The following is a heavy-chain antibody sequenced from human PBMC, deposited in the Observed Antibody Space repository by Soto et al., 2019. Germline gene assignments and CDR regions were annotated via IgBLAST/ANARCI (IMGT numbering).Heavy chain of an antibody. D-gene: IGHD6-13*01. J-gene: IGHJ4*02. Sequence: PGGSLRLSCAAAGFAFDNAWINWVRQAPGKGLEWVGLIKTTSDGGSTDYAAPVKGRFTISRDDSKNTVYLQMDSLKTEDTAIYYCTTYIPAAGTRAFDFDYWDQGSLVTVSS. CDR1: GFAFDNAW. V-gene: IGHV3-15*07. CDR2: IKTTSDGGST. CDR3: TTYIPAAGTRAFDFDY.